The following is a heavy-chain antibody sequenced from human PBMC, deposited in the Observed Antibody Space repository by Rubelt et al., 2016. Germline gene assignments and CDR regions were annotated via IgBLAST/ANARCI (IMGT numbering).Heavy chain of an antibody. Sequence: NPSLKSRVTISVDTSKNQFSLKLSSVTAADTAVYYCARGGYSYGFGYYYYYGMDVWGQGTTVTVSS. J-gene: IGHJ6*02. V-gene: IGHV4-59*09. D-gene: IGHD5-18*01. CDR3: ARGGYSYGFGYYYYYGMDV.